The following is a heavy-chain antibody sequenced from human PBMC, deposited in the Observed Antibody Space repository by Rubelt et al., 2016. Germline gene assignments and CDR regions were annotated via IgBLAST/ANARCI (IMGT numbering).Heavy chain of an antibody. J-gene: IGHJ3*02. CDR2: ISSSGSTI. D-gene: IGHD5-24*01. Sequence: GGSLRLSCAASGFTFSTYSMNWVRQAPGKGLEWVSYISSSGSTIYYADSVKGRFTISRDNAKSSLYLQMNSLRAEDTAVYYCARVAVLADLEMATITGGGDAFDIWGQGTMVTVSS. CDR3: ARVAVLADLEMATITGGGDAFDI. V-gene: IGHV3-48*01. CDR1: GFTFSTYS.